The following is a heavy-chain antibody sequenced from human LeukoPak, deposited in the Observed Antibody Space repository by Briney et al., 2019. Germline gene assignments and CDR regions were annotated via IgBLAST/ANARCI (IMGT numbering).Heavy chain of an antibody. J-gene: IGHJ5*02. CDR1: GFSFSSYG. CDR3: AKDPWFGES. Sequence: PGGSLRLSCAASGFSFSSYGMSWVRQAPGKGLEWISAITGSGGTTYYADSVEGRFTISRDNSKNTLYLQMNSLRAEDTAVYYCAKDPWFGESWGQGTLVTVSS. CDR2: ITGSGGTT. D-gene: IGHD3-10*01. V-gene: IGHV3-23*01.